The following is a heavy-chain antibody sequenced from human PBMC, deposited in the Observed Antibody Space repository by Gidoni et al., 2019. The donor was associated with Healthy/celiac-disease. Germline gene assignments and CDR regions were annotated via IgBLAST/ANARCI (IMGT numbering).Heavy chain of an antibody. Sequence: QVQLVQSGAEVKKPGASVTVSCKASGSTFTSYDINWVRQATGQGLEWMGWMNPNSGNTGYAQKFQGRVTMTRNTSISTAYMELSSLRSEDTAVYYCARGGSIAGGLFYYYGMDVWGQGTTVTVSS. D-gene: IGHD6-13*01. V-gene: IGHV1-8*01. CDR2: MNPNSGNT. CDR1: GSTFTSYD. CDR3: ARGGSIAGGLFYYYGMDV. J-gene: IGHJ6*02.